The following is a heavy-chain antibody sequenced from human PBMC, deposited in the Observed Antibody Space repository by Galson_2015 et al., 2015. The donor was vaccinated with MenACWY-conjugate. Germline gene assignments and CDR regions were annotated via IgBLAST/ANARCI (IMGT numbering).Heavy chain of an antibody. J-gene: IGHJ6*02. V-gene: IGHV6-1*01. CDR2: TYYRSKWDN. Sequence: CAISGDSVSSYSAAWNWIRQSPSRGLEWLGRTYYRSKWDNDYAGSVKSRITINPDTSKNQFSLQLNSVTPEDTAVYYCARARGGRYSGYEEEPYYYYGMDVWGQGTTVTVSS. D-gene: IGHD5-12*01. CDR1: GDSVSSYSAA. CDR3: ARARGGRYSGYEEEPYYYYGMDV.